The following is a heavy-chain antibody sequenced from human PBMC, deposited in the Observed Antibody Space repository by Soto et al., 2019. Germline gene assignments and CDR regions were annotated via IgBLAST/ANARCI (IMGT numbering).Heavy chain of an antibody. D-gene: IGHD3-3*01. J-gene: IGHJ2*01. Sequence: SETLSLSCTVSGDSVSSGAYYWSLVRQPPGKGLEWIGYIYYSGSTNYNPSLKSRVTISVDTSKNQFSLKLSSVTAADTAVYYCARGWDFWSGYYTDYWYFDLWGRGTLVTVSS. CDR3: ARGWDFWSGYYTDYWYFDL. V-gene: IGHV4-61*08. CDR1: GDSVSSGAYY. CDR2: IYYSGST.